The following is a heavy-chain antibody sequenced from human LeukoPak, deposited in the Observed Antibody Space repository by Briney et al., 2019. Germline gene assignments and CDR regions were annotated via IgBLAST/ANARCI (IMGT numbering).Heavy chain of an antibody. CDR1: GFTFSSYE. CDR2: ISSSGSTI. D-gene: IGHD5-12*01. CDR3: ASRDIVATIDAPYFDY. J-gene: IGHJ4*02. Sequence: EGSLRLSCAASGFTFSSYEMNWVRQAPGKGLEWVSYISSSGSTIYYADSVKGRFTISRDNAKNSLYLQMNSLRAEDTAVYYCASRDIVATIDAPYFDYWGQGTLVTVSS. V-gene: IGHV3-48*03.